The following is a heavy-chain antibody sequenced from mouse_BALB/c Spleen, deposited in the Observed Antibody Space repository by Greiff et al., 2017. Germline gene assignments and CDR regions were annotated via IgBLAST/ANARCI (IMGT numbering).Heavy chain of an antibody. CDR2: IDPANGNT. V-gene: IGHV14-3*02. Sequence: VQLQQSGAELVKPGASVKLSCTASGFNIKDTYMHWVKQRPEQGLEWIGRIDPANGNTKYDPKFQGKATITADTSSNTAYLQLSSLTSEDTAVYYCARADYYGYWYFDGWGAGTTVTVSS. CDR1: GFNIKDTY. D-gene: IGHD1-1*01. CDR3: ARADYYGYWYFDG. J-gene: IGHJ1*01.